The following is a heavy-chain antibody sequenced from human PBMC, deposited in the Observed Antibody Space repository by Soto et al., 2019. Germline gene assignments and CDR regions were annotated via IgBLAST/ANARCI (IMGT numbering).Heavy chain of an antibody. CDR2: ISGSGGST. CDR1: GFTFSSYA. Sequence: PGGSLRLSCAASGFTFSSYAMSWVRQAPGKGLEWVSAISGSGGSTYYADSVKGRFTISRDNSKNTLYLQMNSLRAEDTAVYYCAKDQGAIDYDILEDIDYWGQGTLVTVSS. V-gene: IGHV3-23*01. D-gene: IGHD3-9*01. CDR3: AKDQGAIDYDILEDIDY. J-gene: IGHJ4*02.